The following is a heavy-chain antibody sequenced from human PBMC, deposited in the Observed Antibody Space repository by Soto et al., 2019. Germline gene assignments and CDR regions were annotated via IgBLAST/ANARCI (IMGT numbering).Heavy chain of an antibody. D-gene: IGHD4-17*01. J-gene: IGHJ4*02. CDR1: GFTFSNAW. V-gene: IGHV3-15*01. CDR3: TTDPSRESDYGDTGEENFDY. Sequence: EVQLVESGGGLVKPGGSLRLSCAASGFTFSNAWMSWVRQAPGKGLEWVGRIKSKTDGGTTDYAAPVKGRFTISRDDSKNTLYLQMNSLKTEDTAVYYCTTDPSRESDYGDTGEENFDYWGQGTLVTVSS. CDR2: IKSKTDGGTT.